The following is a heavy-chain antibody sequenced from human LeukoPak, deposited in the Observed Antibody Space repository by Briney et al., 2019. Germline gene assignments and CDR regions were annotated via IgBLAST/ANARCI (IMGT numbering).Heavy chain of an antibody. Sequence: SVKVSCKASGYTFTSYAISWVRQAPGQGLEWMGGIIPIFGTANYAQKFQGRVTITADKSTSTAYMELSSLRSEDTAVYYCARDYYDSSGPPGYWGQGTLVTVSS. J-gene: IGHJ4*02. CDR2: IIPIFGTA. CDR3: ARDYYDSSGPPGY. D-gene: IGHD3-22*01. CDR1: GYTFTSYA. V-gene: IGHV1-69*06.